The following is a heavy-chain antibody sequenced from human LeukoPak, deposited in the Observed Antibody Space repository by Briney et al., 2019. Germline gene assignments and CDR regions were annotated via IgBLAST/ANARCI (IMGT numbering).Heavy chain of an antibody. Sequence: PSESLSLTCAVSGVSISSGGYSWSWLRQPPGKGLEWIGYIYHSGSTYYNPFLKSRVTISVDRSNNQFSLKLSSVTAADTAVYYCARDVAAGLFFQHWGQGTLVTVSS. CDR3: ARDVAAGLFFQH. J-gene: IGHJ1*01. V-gene: IGHV4-30-2*01. CDR2: IYHSGST. CDR1: GVSISSGGYS. D-gene: IGHD6-25*01.